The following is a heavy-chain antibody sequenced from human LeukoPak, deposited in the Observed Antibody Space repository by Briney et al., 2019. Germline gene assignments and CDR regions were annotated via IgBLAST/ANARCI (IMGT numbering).Heavy chain of an antibody. CDR2: IFPGDSDT. CDR3: ARHAAAGNYGMDV. CDR1: EYSFATYW. Sequence: GESLKISCKGSEYSFATYWIGWVRQMPGQGLEWMGIIFPGDSDTRYSPSFQGQVTISADKSISTAYLQWSSLKASDTAMYYCARHAAAGNYGMDVWGQGTTVTVSS. J-gene: IGHJ6*02. V-gene: IGHV5-51*01. D-gene: IGHD6-13*01.